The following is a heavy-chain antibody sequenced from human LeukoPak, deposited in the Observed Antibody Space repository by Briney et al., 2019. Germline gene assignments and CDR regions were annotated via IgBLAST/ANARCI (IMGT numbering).Heavy chain of an antibody. J-gene: IGHJ1*01. CDR1: GFTFSSYA. Sequence: GRSLRLSCSASGFTFSSYAMHWVRQAPGKGLEYVSAISSNGGSTYYADSVKGRYTISRDNYKNTLYPQMGSLRAEDTAVYYCVKDSSGWTGYFQQWGQGTMVTVSS. D-gene: IGHD6-19*01. CDR2: ISSNGGST. CDR3: VKDSSGWTGYFQQ. V-gene: IGHV3-64D*06.